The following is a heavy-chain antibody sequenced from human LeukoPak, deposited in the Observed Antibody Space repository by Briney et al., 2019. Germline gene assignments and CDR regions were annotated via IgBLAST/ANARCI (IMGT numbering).Heavy chain of an antibody. V-gene: IGHV1-69*13. Sequence: ASVKVSCKASGYTFTSYAISWVRQAPGQGLEWMGGIIPIFGTANYAQKFQGRVTITADESTSTAYMELSSLRSEDTAVYYCARPRDRITGYYFDYWGQGTLVTVSS. CDR3: ARPRDRITGYYFDY. J-gene: IGHJ4*02. CDR2: IIPIFGTA. D-gene: IGHD1-14*01. CDR1: GYTFTSYA.